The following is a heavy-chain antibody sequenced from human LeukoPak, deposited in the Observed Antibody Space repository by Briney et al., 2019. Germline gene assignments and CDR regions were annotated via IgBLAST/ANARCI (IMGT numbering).Heavy chain of an antibody. CDR3: ARDRIGLGWFGESSSYYFDY. CDR2: ISSSGSTI. CDR1: GFTFSDYY. D-gene: IGHD3-10*01. V-gene: IGHV3-11*01. J-gene: IGHJ4*02. Sequence: GGSLRLSCAASGFTFSDYYMSWIRQAPGKGLEWVSYISSSGSTIYYADSVKGRFTISRDNAKNSLYLQVNSLRAEDTAVYYCARDRIGLGWFGESSSYYFDYWGQGTLVTVSS.